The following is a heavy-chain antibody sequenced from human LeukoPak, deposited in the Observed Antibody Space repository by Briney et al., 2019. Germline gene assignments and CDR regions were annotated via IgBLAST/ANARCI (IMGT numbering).Heavy chain of an antibody. CDR2: IWYDGSNK. J-gene: IGHJ4*02. CDR1: GFTFSSYG. Sequence: GRSLRLSCAASGFTFSSYGMHWVRQAPGKGLEWVAVIWYDGSNKYYADSVKGRFTISRDNSKNTLYLQMNGLRAEDTAVYYCARDRGSGSGWYDHTLDYWGQGTLVTVSS. V-gene: IGHV3-33*01. D-gene: IGHD6-19*01. CDR3: ARDRGSGSGWYDHTLDY.